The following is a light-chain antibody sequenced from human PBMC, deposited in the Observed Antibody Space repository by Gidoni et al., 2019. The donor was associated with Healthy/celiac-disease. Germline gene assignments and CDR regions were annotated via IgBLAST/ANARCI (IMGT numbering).Light chain of an antibody. Sequence: DIVMTQFPLSLPVTPGEPASISCRSSQSLLHSNGYNYLDWYLQKPGQSPQLLIYLGSNRASGVPDRFSGSGSGTDFTLKISKVEAEDVGVYYCMQALQTPRTFGPGTKVDI. J-gene: IGKJ3*01. V-gene: IGKV2-28*01. CDR3: MQALQTPRT. CDR1: QSLLHSNGYNY. CDR2: LGS.